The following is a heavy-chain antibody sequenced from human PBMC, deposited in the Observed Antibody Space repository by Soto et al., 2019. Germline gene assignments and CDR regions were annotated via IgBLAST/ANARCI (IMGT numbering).Heavy chain of an antibody. CDR1: GFTVSSNY. CDR3: ARDRLAVAGKADAFDI. D-gene: IGHD6-19*01. V-gene: IGHV3-53*01. J-gene: IGHJ3*02. Sequence: GGSLRLSCAASGFTVSSNYMSWVRQAPGKGLEWVSVIYSVGSTYYADSVKGRFTISRDNSKNTLYLQMNSLRAEDTAVYYCARDRLAVAGKADAFDIWGQGTMVTVSS. CDR2: IYSVGST.